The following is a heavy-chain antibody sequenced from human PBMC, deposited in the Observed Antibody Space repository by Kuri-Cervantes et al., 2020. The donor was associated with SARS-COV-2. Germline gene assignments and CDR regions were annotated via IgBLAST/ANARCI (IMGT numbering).Heavy chain of an antibody. J-gene: IGHJ6*02. CDR1: GCTFSSYA. Sequence: SVKVSCKASGCTFSSYAISWVRQAPGQGLEWMGGIIPIFGTANYAQKFQGRVTITADESTSTAYMELSSLRSEDTAVYYCARRYCSGGSCYSRGGYYYYGMDVWGQGTTVTVSS. V-gene: IGHV1-69*13. CDR2: IIPIFGTA. CDR3: ARRYCSGGSCYSRGGYYYYGMDV. D-gene: IGHD2-15*01.